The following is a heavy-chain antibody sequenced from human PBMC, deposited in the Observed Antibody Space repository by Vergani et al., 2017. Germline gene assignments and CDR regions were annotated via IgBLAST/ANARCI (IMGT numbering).Heavy chain of an antibody. CDR1: GGSISSYY. D-gene: IGHD2-21*02. J-gene: IGHJ2*01. V-gene: IGHV4-4*07. CDR3: VRVSPVVTGSFRYIDL. Sequence: QVQLQESGPGLVKPSETLSLNCTVSGGSISSYYWSWIRQPAGKGLEWIGRIYTSGSTNYNPSLKSRVTMSVDTSKNQFSLKLSSVTAADTAVYYCVRVSPVVTGSFRYIDLWGRGTLVTVSS. CDR2: IYTSGST.